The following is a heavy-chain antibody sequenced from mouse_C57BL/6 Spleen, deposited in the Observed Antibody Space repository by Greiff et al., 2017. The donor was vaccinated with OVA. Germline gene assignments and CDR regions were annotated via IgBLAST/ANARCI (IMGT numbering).Heavy chain of an antibody. CDR1: GFTFSDYY. D-gene: IGHD3-1*01. J-gene: IGHJ4*01. V-gene: IGHV5-16*01. CDR2: INDDGSST. CDR3: ARDRGKAMDY. Sequence: EVQVVESEGGLVQPGSSMKLSCTASGFTFSDYYMAWVRQVPEKGLEWVANINDDGSSTYYLDSLKSRFIISRDNAKNILYLQMSSLKSEDTATYYCARDRGKAMDYWGQGTSVTVSS.